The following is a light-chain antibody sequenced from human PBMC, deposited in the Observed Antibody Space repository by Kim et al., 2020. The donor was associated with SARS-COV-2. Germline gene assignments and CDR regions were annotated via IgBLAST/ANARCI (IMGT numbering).Light chain of an antibody. CDR1: QDISKY. CDR2: DAY. CDR3: QQYDNFPLT. J-gene: IGKJ4*01. Sequence: DIQMTQSPSSLSASVGDRVTITCQASQDISKYLNWYQQKPGKAPKLLIYDAYNLETGVPSRFSGSVSGTDFTFTINSLQPEDIGTYYCQQYDNFPLTFGGGTKVDIK. V-gene: IGKV1-33*01.